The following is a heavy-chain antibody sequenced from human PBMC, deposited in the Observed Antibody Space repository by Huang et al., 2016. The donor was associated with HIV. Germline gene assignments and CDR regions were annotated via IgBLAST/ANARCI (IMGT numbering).Heavy chain of an antibody. D-gene: IGHD4-17*01. CDR2: IRGSGHST. V-gene: IGHV3-23*01. CDR1: GLTFIDFA. CDR3: AKDPSSPYGDSYFEQ. J-gene: IGHJ4*02. Sequence: EVQLLESGGGLVQPGGSLRLSCAASGLTFIDFAMSWVRQAPGKGLEWVSAIRGSGHSTYYADSVKGRFTISRDNSKNTLYLQMNKLRVEDTAVYFCAKDPSSPYGDSYFEQWGQGTLVTVSP.